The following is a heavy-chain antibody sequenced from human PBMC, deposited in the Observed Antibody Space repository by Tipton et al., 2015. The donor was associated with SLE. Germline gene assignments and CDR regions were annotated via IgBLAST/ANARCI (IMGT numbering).Heavy chain of an antibody. D-gene: IGHD6-13*01. V-gene: IGHV4-39*07. CDR1: GVSISTNSHY. CDR2: FSSGRNT. CDR3: ARGRRQAAGNDF. J-gene: IGHJ4*02. Sequence: TLSLTCTVSGVSISTNSHYWGWIRQPPGKGLEWIGSFSSGRNTYLNASLRSRVTISVDTSKNQLSLKLHSVTAADTAVYFCARGRRQAAGNDFWGQGILVTVSS.